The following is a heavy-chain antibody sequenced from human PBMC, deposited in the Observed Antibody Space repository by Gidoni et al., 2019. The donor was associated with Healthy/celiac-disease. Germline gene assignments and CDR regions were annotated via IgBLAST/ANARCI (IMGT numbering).Heavy chain of an antibody. D-gene: IGHD3-16*02. Sequence: QVQLQESGPGLVKPSQTLSLTCTVSGGSISSGGYYWSWIRQHPGKGLEWIGYIYYSGSTYYNPSLKSRVTISVDTSKNQFSLKLSSVTAADTAVYYCARTVSPYYDYVWGSYRYDAFDIWGQGTMVTVSS. CDR1: GGSISSGGYY. CDR2: IYYSGST. J-gene: IGHJ3*02. V-gene: IGHV4-31*03. CDR3: ARTVSPYYDYVWGSYRYDAFDI.